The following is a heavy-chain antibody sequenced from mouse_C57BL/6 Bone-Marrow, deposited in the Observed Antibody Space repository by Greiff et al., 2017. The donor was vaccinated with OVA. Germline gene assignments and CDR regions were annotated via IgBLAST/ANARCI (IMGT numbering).Heavy chain of an antibody. CDR1: GFTFSSYA. CDR2: ISDGGSYT. J-gene: IGHJ2*01. D-gene: IGHD1-1*01. V-gene: IGHV5-4*01. Sequence: EVQLVESGGGLVKPGGSLKLSCAASGFTFSSYAMSWVRQTPEKRLEWVATISDGGSYTYYPDNVKGRFTISRDNAKNNLYLQVSHLKSEDTAMYYCARGIYYYGSSPLFDYWGQGTTLTVSS. CDR3: ARGIYYYGSSPLFDY.